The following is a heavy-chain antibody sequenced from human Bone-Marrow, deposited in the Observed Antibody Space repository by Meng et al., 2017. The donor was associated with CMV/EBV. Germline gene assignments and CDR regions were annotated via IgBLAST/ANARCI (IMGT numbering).Heavy chain of an antibody. Sequence: SVKVSCKASGGTFSSYAISWVRQAPGQGLEWMGGIIPILGIANYAQKFQGRVTITRNTSISTAYMELSSLRSEDTAVYYCARDGTEVTTVTKAAFDIWGQGTMVTVSS. J-gene: IGHJ3*02. D-gene: IGHD4-17*01. CDR2: IIPILGIA. CDR3: ARDGTEVTTVTKAAFDI. V-gene: IGHV1-69*10. CDR1: GGTFSSYA.